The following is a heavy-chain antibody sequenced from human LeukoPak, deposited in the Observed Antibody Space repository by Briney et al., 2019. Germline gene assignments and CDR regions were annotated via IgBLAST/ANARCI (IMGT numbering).Heavy chain of an antibody. D-gene: IGHD3-22*01. J-gene: IGHJ4*02. CDR1: GYTFTCYY. Sequence: ASVKVSCKASGYTFTCYYMHWVRQAPGQGLEWMGWINPNSGDTDYAQKFQGRVTMTRDTSISTAYMELSRLRSDDTAVYYCARGMEIYYDSSGSHYWGQGTLVTVSS. V-gene: IGHV1-2*02. CDR2: INPNSGDT. CDR3: ARGMEIYYDSSGSHY.